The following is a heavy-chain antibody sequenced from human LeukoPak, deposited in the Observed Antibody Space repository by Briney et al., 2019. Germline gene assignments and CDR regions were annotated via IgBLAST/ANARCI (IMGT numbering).Heavy chain of an antibody. CDR3: ARGDYYDSSGYLTLFDY. CDR1: GYTFTNYG. CDR2: ISAYNGYT. J-gene: IGHJ4*02. D-gene: IGHD3-22*01. V-gene: IGHV1-18*01. Sequence: GASVKVSCKASGYTFTNYGISWVRQAPGQGLEWMGWISAYNGYTDYAQKLQFRVTMTTDTSTSTAYMELRSLRSDDTAVYYCARGDYYDSSGYLTLFDYWGQGTLVTVSS.